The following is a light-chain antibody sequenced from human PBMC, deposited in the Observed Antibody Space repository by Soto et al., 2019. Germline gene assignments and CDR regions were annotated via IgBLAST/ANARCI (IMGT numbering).Light chain of an antibody. CDR1: QIINNW. CDR3: QQYHSYPWT. CDR2: KAS. V-gene: IGKV1-5*03. Sequence: DTQMTQSPSTLSASVGDRVAITCRAMQIINNWLAWYQQKPGKAPKLLIYKASSLESEVPSRFSGSGSGTEFTLNISSLQSDDFATYYCQQYHSYPWTFGQGTKVAIK. J-gene: IGKJ1*01.